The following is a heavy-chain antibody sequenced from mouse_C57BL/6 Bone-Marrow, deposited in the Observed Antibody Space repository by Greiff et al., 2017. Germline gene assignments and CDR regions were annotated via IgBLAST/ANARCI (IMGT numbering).Heavy chain of an antibody. V-gene: IGHV1-54*01. CDR1: GYAFTNYL. Sequence: QVQLKESGAELVRPGTSVKVSCKASGYAFTNYLIEWVKQRPGQGLEWIGVINPGSGGTNYNEKFKGKATLTADKSSSTAYMQLSSLTSEDSAVYFCARYDGTGYFEVGGTGTTVTVSS. CDR2: INPGSGGT. J-gene: IGHJ1*03. CDR3: ARYDGTGYFEV. D-gene: IGHD2-3*01.